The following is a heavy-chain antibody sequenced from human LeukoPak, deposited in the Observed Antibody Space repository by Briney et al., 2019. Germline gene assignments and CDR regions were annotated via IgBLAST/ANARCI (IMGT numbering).Heavy chain of an antibody. CDR2: INPSGGST. V-gene: IGHV1-46*01. CDR1: GYTFTSYY. J-gene: IGHJ6*02. Sequence: ASVKVSCKASGYTFTSYYMHWVRQAPGQGLEWMGIINPSGGSTSYAQKFQGRVTMTRDTSTSTVYMELSSLRSEDTAVYYCARELGYCSSTSCYSYYGMDVWGQRTTVTVSS. CDR3: ARELGYCSSTSCYSYYGMDV. D-gene: IGHD2-2*01.